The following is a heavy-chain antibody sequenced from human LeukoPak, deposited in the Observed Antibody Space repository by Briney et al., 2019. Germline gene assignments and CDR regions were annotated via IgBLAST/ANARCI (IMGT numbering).Heavy chain of an antibody. CDR1: GGSISSGDYY. CDR2: IYYSGST. J-gene: IGHJ4*02. V-gene: IGHV4-30-4*08. D-gene: IGHD2-21*02. Sequence: SQTLSLTCTVSGGSISSGDYYWSWIRQPPGKGLEWIGYIYYSGSTNYNPSLKSRVTISVDTSKNQFSLKLSSVTAADTAVYYCARLNPLFVGIVVVTAFFDYWGQGTLVTVSS. CDR3: ARLNPLFVGIVVVTAFFDY.